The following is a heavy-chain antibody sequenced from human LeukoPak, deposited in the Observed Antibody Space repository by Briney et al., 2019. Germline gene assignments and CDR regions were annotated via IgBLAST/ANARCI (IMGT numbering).Heavy chain of an antibody. Sequence: SETPSLTCTVSGGSISSYYWSWIRQPPGKGLEWIGYIYYSGSTNYNPSLKSRVTISVDTSKNQFSLKLSSVTAADTAVYYCARSQYYYDSSGYSLDYWGQGTLVTVSS. CDR2: IYYSGST. V-gene: IGHV4-59*01. CDR1: GGSISSYY. D-gene: IGHD3-22*01. J-gene: IGHJ4*02. CDR3: ARSQYYYDSSGYSLDY.